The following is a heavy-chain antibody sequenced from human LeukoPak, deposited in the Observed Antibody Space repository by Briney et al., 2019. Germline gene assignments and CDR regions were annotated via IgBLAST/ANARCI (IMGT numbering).Heavy chain of an antibody. D-gene: IGHD4-17*01. CDR2: MYYSGTT. Sequence: SETLSLTCTVSGDSISSSSYYCGWIRQPPGKGLEWIGSMYYSGTTYYNPSLKSRVTVSVDTSKNQFSLSVSSVTAADTAVYYCARVGYGDYLSYYGMDVWGQGTTVTVSS. CDR3: ARVGYGDYLSYYGMDV. J-gene: IGHJ6*02. V-gene: IGHV4-39*07. CDR1: GDSISSSSYY.